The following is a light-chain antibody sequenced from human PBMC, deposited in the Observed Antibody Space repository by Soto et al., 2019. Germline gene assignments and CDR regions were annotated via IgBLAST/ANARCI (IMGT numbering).Light chain of an antibody. V-gene: IGLV1-40*01. CDR1: SSNIGAGYD. Sequence: QSVLTQPPSVSGAPGQRVTISCTGSSSNIGAGYDVHWYQRLPGTAPKVLIYGNNNRPSGVPDRFSGSKSGTSASLAITGLQAEDEAGYYCQSYDSSLSGSYVFGTGTKVTVL. CDR2: GNN. CDR3: QSYDSSLSGSYV. J-gene: IGLJ1*01.